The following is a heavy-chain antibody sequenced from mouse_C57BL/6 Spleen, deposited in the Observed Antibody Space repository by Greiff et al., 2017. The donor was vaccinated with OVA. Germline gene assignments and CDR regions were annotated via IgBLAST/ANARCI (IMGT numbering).Heavy chain of an antibody. CDR3: TRDGGERYYFDY. Sequence: VKLMESGEGLVKPGGSLKLSCAASGFTFSSYAMSWVRQTPEKRLEWVAYISSGGDYIYYADTVKGRFTISRDNARNTLYLQMSSLKSEDTAMYYCTRDGGERYYFDYWGQGTTLTVSS. J-gene: IGHJ2*01. V-gene: IGHV5-9-1*02. CDR1: GFTFSSYA. CDR2: ISSGGDYI.